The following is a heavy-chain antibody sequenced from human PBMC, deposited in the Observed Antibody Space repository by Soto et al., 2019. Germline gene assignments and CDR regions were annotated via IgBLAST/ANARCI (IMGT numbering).Heavy chain of an antibody. D-gene: IGHD4-17*01. CDR3: ARHGDYVKGSDY. J-gene: IGHJ4*02. V-gene: IGHV1-69*13. CDR1: GGTFSSYA. Sequence: GSSVKVSCKASGGTFSSYAISWVRQAPGQGLEWMGGIIPIFGTANYAQKFQGRVTITADESTSTAYMELSSLRSEETAVYYCARHGDYVKGSDYWGQGTLVTVSS. CDR2: IIPIFGTA.